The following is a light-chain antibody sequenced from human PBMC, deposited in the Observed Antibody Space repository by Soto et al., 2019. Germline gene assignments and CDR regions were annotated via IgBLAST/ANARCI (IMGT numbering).Light chain of an antibody. Sequence: DIQMTQSPSTRSASVGDTVTITCRSSQSISIWLAWYQQKPGKAPKILIYKESSLESGVPSRFSGSGSGTEFTLTISSMQHDDFATYYCQQYSTYTPRTFGQGTKVDI. J-gene: IGKJ1*01. CDR1: QSISIW. CDR2: KES. CDR3: QQYSTYTPRT. V-gene: IGKV1-5*03.